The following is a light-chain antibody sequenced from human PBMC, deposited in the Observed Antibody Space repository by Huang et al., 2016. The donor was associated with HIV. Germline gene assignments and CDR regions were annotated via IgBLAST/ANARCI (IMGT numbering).Light chain of an antibody. CDR2: GAF. V-gene: IGKV3-20*01. CDR1: QSVDSSY. Sequence: EIVLTQSPGTLSLSPGDRATLSCRASQSVDSSYLAWYQHKPGQAPRLLIYGAFHRPNGIPDRFSGSASGTDFTLTITRLEPEDFACYYCQHFDTSSREFTFAQGTKLEIK. CDR3: QHFDTSSREFT. J-gene: IGKJ2*01.